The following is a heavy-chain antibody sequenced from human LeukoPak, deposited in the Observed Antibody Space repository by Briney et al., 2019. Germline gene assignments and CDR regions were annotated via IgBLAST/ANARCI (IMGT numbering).Heavy chain of an antibody. J-gene: IGHJ4*02. Sequence: SVKVSCTASGGTFSSYAISWVRQAPGQGLEWMGGIIPIFGTANYAQKFQGRVTITADESTSTAYMELSSLRSEDTAVYYCATRIYYDSSGYYPFDYWGQGTLVTVSS. CDR2: IIPIFGTA. CDR3: ATRIYYDSSGYYPFDY. CDR1: GGTFSSYA. D-gene: IGHD3-22*01. V-gene: IGHV1-69*13.